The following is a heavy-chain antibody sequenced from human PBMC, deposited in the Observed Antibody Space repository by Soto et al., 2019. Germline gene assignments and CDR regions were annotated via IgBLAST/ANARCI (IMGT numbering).Heavy chain of an antibody. D-gene: IGHD6-13*01. CDR2: IYYSGRT. Sequence: SETLSLTCSVSGGSLTTYYWNWIRQPPGKGLYWIGNIYYSGRTNYNPSLKSRVTISLDRSKKQFSLNLSPVTAADTAVYYCARSPPIAAAGEYYFDYWGQGTLVTVSS. CDR3: ARSPPIAAAGEYYFDY. CDR1: GGSLTTYY. V-gene: IGHV4-59*01. J-gene: IGHJ4*02.